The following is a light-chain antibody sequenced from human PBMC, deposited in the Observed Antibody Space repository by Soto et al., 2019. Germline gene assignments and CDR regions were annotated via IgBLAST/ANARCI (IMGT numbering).Light chain of an antibody. CDR1: SGSVSTSYY. Sequence: QTVVTQEPSFSVSPGGTVTLTCGLSSGSVSTSYYASWYQQTPGQAPRTLIYSTNTRSSGVPDRFSGSILGNKAALTITGAQADDEYDYYCVLYMGGGISMFGGGTKLTVL. CDR2: STN. V-gene: IGLV8-61*01. CDR3: VLYMGGGISM. J-gene: IGLJ3*02.